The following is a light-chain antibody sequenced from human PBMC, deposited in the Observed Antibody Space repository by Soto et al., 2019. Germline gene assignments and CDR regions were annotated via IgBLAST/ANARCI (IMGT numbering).Light chain of an antibody. CDR3: MQGTHWPPYT. CDR2: NVS. CDR1: RSLAYIDGNTY. J-gene: IGKJ2*01. Sequence: DVLMTQSPLSLPVTLGQPASISCWSSRSLAYIDGNTYLNWFQQRPGQSPRRLIYNVSNRDSGGPXRXIGSGSGPAFNLKISRVEAEDVAVYYCMQGTHWPPYTFGQGTKLEIK. V-gene: IGKV2-30*01.